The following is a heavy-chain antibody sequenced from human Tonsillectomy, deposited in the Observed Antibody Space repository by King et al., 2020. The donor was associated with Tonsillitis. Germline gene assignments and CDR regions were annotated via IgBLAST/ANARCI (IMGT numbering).Heavy chain of an antibody. CDR1: GGSISSSSYY. CDR3: ARTPWVVGTTGFHLDV. Sequence: LPLQESGPGLVKSSETLSLTCTVSGGSISSSSYYWGWIRQPPGKGLEWIGSIYYSGSTFYNPSLKSRVTISVDTSKKQFSLKLSSVTATDTAVYYCARTPWVVGTTGFHLDVWGKGTTVTVSS. CDR2: IYYSGST. V-gene: IGHV4-39*01. D-gene: IGHD1-1*01. J-gene: IGHJ6*04.